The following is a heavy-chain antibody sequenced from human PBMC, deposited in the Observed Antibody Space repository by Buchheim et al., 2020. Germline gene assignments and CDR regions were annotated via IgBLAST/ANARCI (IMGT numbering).Heavy chain of an antibody. CDR2: IFHSGST. CDR1: GGSISSSNW. CDR3: ARDSDIVVVPPSMGITTYYYGMDV. J-gene: IGHJ6*02. V-gene: IGHV4-4*02. D-gene: IGHD2-2*01. Sequence: QVQLQESGPGLVKPSGTLSLTCAVSGGSISSSNWWSWVRQPPGKGLEWIGEIFHSGSTNYNPSLKSRVTISVDKSKNHFSLKVSSVTAADTAVYYCARDSDIVVVPPSMGITTYYYGMDVWGQGTT.